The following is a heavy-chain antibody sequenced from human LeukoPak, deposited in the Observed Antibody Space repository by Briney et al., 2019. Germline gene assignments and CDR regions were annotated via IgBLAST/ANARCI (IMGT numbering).Heavy chain of an antibody. V-gene: IGHV3-21*01. CDR2: ISSSSSYI. CDR1: GFTFSSYS. D-gene: IGHD5-18*01. Sequence: GGSLRLSCAASGFTFSSYSMNWVRQAPGKGLEWVSSISSSSSYIYYADSVKGRFTISRDNAKNSLYLQMNSLRAEDTAVYYCASFAHLIATRGYSYGSGTGGGFDPWGQGTLVTVSS. J-gene: IGHJ5*02. CDR3: ASFAHLIATRGYSYGSGTGGGFDP.